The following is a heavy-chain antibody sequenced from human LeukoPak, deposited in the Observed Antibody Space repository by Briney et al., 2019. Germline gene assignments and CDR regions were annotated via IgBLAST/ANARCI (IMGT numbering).Heavy chain of an antibody. CDR1: GFTLSSSG. CDR3: ARAGSDYFDY. J-gene: IGHJ4*02. CDR2: IWYDGSNK. D-gene: IGHD6-19*01. V-gene: IGHV3-33*01. Sequence: GGSLRLSGAASGFTLSSSGMHWVRQAPGKGLEWVAVIWYDGSNKYYADSVKGRFTISRDNSKNTLYLQMNSLRAEDTAVYYCARAGSDYFDYWGQGTLVTVSS.